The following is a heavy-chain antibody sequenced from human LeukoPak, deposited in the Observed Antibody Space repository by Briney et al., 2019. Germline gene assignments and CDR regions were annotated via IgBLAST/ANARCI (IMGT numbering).Heavy chain of an antibody. D-gene: IGHD1-26*01. J-gene: IGHJ4*02. CDR1: GFTIDDYA. CDR3: AKDKGVVGATEPFDY. Sequence: SLRLSCAASGFTIDDYAMHWVRQAPGKGLEWVSGISWNSGSIGYADSVKGRFTISRDNAKNSLYLQMNILRAEDMALYYCAKDKGVVGATEPFDYWGQGTLVTVS. V-gene: IGHV3-9*03. CDR2: ISWNSGSI.